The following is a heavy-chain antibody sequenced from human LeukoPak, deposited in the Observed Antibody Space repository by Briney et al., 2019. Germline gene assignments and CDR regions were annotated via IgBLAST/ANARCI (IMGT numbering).Heavy chain of an antibody. CDR1: GFTSSSYA. J-gene: IGHJ3*01. Sequence: GGSLRLSCAASGFTSSSYALNWVRQAPGKGLEWVATVSGSGDRMYHADSVKGRFTISRDNSKNTVFLQMNSLSRDDTAVYYCARRGGSNGWGAFDVWGQGTTITVSS. D-gene: IGHD2-8*01. CDR2: VSGSGDRM. V-gene: IGHV3-23*01. CDR3: ARRGGSNGWGAFDV.